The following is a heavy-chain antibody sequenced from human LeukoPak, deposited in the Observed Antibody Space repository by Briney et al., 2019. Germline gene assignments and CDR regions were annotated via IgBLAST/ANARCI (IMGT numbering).Heavy chain of an antibody. Sequence: ASVKVSCKASGYTFTSYDINWVRQATGQGLEWMGWMNPNSGNTGYAQKFQGRVTMTRSTSISTAYMELSSLRSEDTAVYYCARSIAVAADFDYWGQGTLVTVSS. V-gene: IGHV1-8*01. J-gene: IGHJ4*02. CDR1: GYTFTSYD. D-gene: IGHD6-19*01. CDR3: ARSIAVAADFDY. CDR2: MNPNSGNT.